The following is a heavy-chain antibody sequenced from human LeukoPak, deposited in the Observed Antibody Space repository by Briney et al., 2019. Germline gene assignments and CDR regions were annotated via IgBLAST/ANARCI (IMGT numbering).Heavy chain of an antibody. CDR3: ARGERLGPDF. CDR1: GGSFSGYY. J-gene: IGHJ4*02. Sequence: PSETLSLTCAVYGGSFSGYYWTWIRQSPGKGLEWIGEVHYSGSATYNPSLKSRVTISVDTSRDHFSLKLSSATAADTAVYYCARGERLGPDFWGQGTLVTVSS. D-gene: IGHD1-1*01. CDR2: VHYSGSA. V-gene: IGHV4-34*01.